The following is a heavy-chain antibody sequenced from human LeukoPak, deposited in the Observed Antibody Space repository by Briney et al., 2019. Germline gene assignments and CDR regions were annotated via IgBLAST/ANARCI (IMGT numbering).Heavy chain of an antibody. CDR2: IYRSGTT. D-gene: IGHD6-19*01. CDR1: GGSISSTNW. CDR3: ARRSPYSTGWSSYFDY. J-gene: IGHJ4*02. Sequence: PSGTLSLTCAFSGGSISSTNWMSWVRQPRGTGLECIGEIYRSGTTNYKPSLKSRVTISLDKSRNHFSLKLTSVTAADSAVYYCARRSPYSTGWSSYFDYWGQGALVTVSS. V-gene: IGHV4-4*02.